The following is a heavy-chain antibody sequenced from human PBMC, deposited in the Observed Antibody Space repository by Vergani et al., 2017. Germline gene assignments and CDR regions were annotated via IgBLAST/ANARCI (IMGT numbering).Heavy chain of an antibody. CDR1: GYTFTSYD. Sequence: QAQLVQSGAEVKKPGASVNVSCKASGYTFTSYDINWVRQATGQGLEGMGWMNPNSGNTGYAQKFQGRVTMTRNTSISTAYMELSSLRSEDTAVYYCARGGGPTGGYYDSSGDAFDIWGQGTMVTVSS. J-gene: IGHJ3*02. V-gene: IGHV1-8*01. D-gene: IGHD3-22*01. CDR2: MNPNSGNT. CDR3: ARGGGPTGGYYDSSGDAFDI.